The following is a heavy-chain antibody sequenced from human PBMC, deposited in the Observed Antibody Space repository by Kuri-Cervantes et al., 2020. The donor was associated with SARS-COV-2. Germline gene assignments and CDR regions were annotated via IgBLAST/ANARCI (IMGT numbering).Heavy chain of an antibody. J-gene: IGHJ6*02. CDR3: ARVFTGMDV. V-gene: IGHV1-3*01. D-gene: IGHD3-10*02. CDR2: INAGNGNT. Sequence: ASVKVSCKASGYTFTSYAMHWVRQAPGQRLEWMGWINAGNGNTNYAQKLQGRVTMTTDTSTSTAYMELRSLRSDDTAVYYCARVFTGMDVWGQGTTVTVSS. CDR1: GYTFTSYA.